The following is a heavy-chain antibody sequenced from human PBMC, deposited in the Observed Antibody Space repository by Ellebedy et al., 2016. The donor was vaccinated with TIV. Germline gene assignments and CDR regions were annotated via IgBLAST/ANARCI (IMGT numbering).Heavy chain of an antibody. D-gene: IGHD2-21*02. CDR1: GGTFSNYA. Sequence: AASVKVSCKSSGGTFSNYAISWVRQAPGQGLEWLGQIITVVGTPLYAQKFQGRVTVTADESTSTSYMELSSLRSDDTAVYYCARGCVGDCYSGDHWGQGTLVTVSS. CDR3: ARGCVGDCYSGDH. CDR2: IITVVGTP. J-gene: IGHJ5*02. V-gene: IGHV1-69*13.